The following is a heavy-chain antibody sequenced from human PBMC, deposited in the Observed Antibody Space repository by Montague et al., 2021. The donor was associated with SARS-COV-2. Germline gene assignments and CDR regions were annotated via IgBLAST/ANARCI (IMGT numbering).Heavy chain of an antibody. D-gene: IGHD6-13*01. J-gene: IGHJ6*02. CDR1: GDSISTSTW. Sequence: SETLSLPCRVSGDSISTSTWWTWVRQTPGKGLEWIGEIFHSGTINYNPSLKSRVSISVDKSNNQFSLRLSSLIAADTAVYYCATLSRRTAAGTRDNFGLDVWGQGTTVVVSS. V-gene: IGHV4-4*02. CDR3: ATLSRRTAAGTRDNFGLDV. CDR2: IFHSGTI.